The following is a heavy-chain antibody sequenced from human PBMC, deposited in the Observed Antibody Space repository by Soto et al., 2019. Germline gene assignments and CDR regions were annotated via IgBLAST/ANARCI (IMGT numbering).Heavy chain of an antibody. CDR1: GFTFRTYA. V-gene: IGHV3-30-3*01. D-gene: IGHD3-22*01. J-gene: IGHJ4*02. CDR3: ARDNYDLDY. Sequence: GGSLRLSCAASGFTFRTYAMHWVRQAPGKGLEWMAFISYDGSYEYYAGSVKGRFTISRDNSKNTLYLQMNSLRAEDTAMYYCARDNYDLDYWGQGALVTVSS. CDR2: ISYDGSYE.